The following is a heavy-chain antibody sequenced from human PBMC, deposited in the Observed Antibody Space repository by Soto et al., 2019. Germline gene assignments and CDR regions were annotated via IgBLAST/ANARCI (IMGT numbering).Heavy chain of an antibody. CDR3: ARGRNGYIDFDY. J-gene: IGHJ4*02. CDR1: GFTFSSYV. Sequence: EVQMMESGGGLVQPGGSLRLSCAASGFTFSSYVMSWVCQAPGKGLEWLSAISDSGASTYYADPVKGRFTISRDNSKNTLYLQMNALRAEDTAVCYCARGRNGYIDFDYWGQGIPVTVSS. CDR2: ISDSGAST. D-gene: IGHD5-12*01. V-gene: IGHV3-23*01.